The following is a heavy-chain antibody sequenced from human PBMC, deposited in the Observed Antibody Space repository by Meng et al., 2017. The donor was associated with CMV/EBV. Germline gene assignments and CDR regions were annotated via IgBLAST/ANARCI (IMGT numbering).Heavy chain of an antibody. V-gene: IGHV4-39*01. CDR1: GGSISSSSYY. J-gene: IGHJ1*01. Sequence: GSLRLSCTVSGGSISSSSYYWGWIRQPPGKGLEWIGSIYYSGSTYYNPPLKSRVTISVDTSKNQFSLKLSSVTAADTAVYYCARLGQYRYFQHWGQGTLVTVSS. CDR3: ARLGQYRYFQH. CDR2: IYYSGST. D-gene: IGHD3-16*01.